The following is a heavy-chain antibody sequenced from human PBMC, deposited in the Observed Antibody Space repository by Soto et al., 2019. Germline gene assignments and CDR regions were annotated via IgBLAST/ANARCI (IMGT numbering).Heavy chain of an antibody. V-gene: IGHV4-59*01. CDR2: IYDTGST. CDR1: GNDITTYY. J-gene: IGHJ5*02. D-gene: IGHD1-1*01. Sequence: SATLTLPCTGSGNDITTYYWSWLRQSPGKGLEWIGHIYDTGSTTYNPSLKSRVTITVDTSNKQFSLRLTSVTAADTAVYYCARCPIDHNMGDPWGQGTLVTVSS. CDR3: ARCPIDHNMGDP.